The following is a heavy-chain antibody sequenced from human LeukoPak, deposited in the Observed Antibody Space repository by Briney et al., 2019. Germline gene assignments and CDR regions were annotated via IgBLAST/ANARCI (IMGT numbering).Heavy chain of an antibody. J-gene: IGHJ5*02. D-gene: IGHD2-2*02. CDR3: ARDPEDIVVVPAAIPGSWFDP. V-gene: IGHV3-33*01. Sequence: GRSLRLACAASGFTFSSYGMHWVRQAPGKGLEWVAVIWYDGSNKYYADSVKGRFTISRDNSKNTLYLQMNSLRAEDTAVYYCARDPEDIVVVPAAIPGSWFDPWGQGTLVTVSS. CDR2: IWYDGSNK. CDR1: GFTFSSYG.